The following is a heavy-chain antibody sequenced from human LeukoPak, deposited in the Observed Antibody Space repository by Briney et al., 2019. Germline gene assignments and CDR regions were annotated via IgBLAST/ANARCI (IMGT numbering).Heavy chain of an antibody. D-gene: IGHD3-3*01. J-gene: IGHJ6*02. CDR1: GGSISSYY. V-gene: IGHV4-59*01. CDR3: ARHNYDFWSGYSPGYYYYGMDV. Sequence: SETLSLTCTVSGGSISSYYWSWIRQPPGEGLEWIGYIYYSGSTNYNPSLKSRVTISVDTSKNQFSLKLSSVTAADTAVYYCARHNYDFWSGYSPGYYYYGMDVWGQGTTVTVSS. CDR2: IYYSGST.